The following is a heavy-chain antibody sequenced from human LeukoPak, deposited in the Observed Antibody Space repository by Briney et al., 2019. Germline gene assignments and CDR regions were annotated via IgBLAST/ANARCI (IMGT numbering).Heavy chain of an antibody. CDR1: GYTFTDYY. V-gene: IGHV1-69-2*01. J-gene: IGHJ6*03. CDR2: VDPEDGET. CDR3: ATAPRILTASIFYYYYYMDV. D-gene: IGHD3-9*01. Sequence: GATVKISCKASGYTFTDYYMHWVQQAPGEGLEWMGRVDPEDGETKYAEKFQGRITITADTSTDTAYMELSSLRSEDTAVYYCATAPRILTASIFYYYYYMDVWGKGTTVTVSS.